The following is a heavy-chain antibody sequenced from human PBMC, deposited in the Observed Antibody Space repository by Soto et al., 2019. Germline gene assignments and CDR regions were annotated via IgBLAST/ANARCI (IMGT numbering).Heavy chain of an antibody. CDR1: GVSINNYY. J-gene: IGHJ4*02. CDR3: AKVVSGGHRDY. D-gene: IGHD6-25*01. Sequence: SETLSLTCTVSGVSINNYYWTWIRQPPGKRLEWIGAIYYTGSTTYNPSLRSRVTFSVDPSKNQFSLSLTSVTAAKPDLSFCAKVVSGGHRDYSVQGTLGTVSS. CDR2: IYYTGST. V-gene: IGHV4-59*01.